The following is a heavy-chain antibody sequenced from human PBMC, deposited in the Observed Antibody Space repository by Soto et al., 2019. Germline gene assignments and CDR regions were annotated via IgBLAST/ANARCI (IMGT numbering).Heavy chain of an antibody. D-gene: IGHD3-16*02. Sequence: QVHLVQSGTEVKKPGSSVKVSCKASGGTFSSSGFSWVRQAPGQELEWMGMIVPSLDTTNYAQKFQARVTMTTDEVTSTAYMELRSLRSEDTGVYYCARWPQPRYTADPYAVDVWGQGTRVIVSS. J-gene: IGHJ6*02. V-gene: IGHV1-69*11. CDR1: GGTFSSSG. CDR3: ARWPQPRYTADPYAVDV. CDR2: IVPSLDTT.